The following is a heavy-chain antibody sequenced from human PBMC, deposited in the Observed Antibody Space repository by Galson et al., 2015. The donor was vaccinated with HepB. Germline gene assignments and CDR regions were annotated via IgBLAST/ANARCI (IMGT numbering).Heavy chain of an antibody. V-gene: IGHV3-30*18. Sequence: SLRLSCAASGFTFSSYGMHWVRQAPGKGLEWVAVISYDGSNKYYADSVKGRFTISRDNSKNTLYLQMNSLRAEDTAVYYCAKESGRYIRSYYYYYMDVWGKGTTVTVSS. J-gene: IGHJ6*03. CDR1: GFTFSSYG. CDR3: AKESGRYIRSYYYYYMDV. D-gene: IGHD3-10*01. CDR2: ISYDGSNK.